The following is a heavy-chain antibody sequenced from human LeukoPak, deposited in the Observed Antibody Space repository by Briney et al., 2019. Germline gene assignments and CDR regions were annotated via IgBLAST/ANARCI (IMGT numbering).Heavy chain of an antibody. D-gene: IGHD4-23*01. Sequence: GASVKVSCKASGYSFTTYYMHWMRQAPGQGLEWMGTMNPRGGSTNYAQKFQGRVTMIRDPSTSTVYMELSSLRFEDTAAYYCARVDDYGGNSVGYWGQGTLVTVSS. CDR2: MNPRGGST. J-gene: IGHJ4*02. CDR1: GYSFTTYY. CDR3: ARVDDYGGNSVGY. V-gene: IGHV1-46*01.